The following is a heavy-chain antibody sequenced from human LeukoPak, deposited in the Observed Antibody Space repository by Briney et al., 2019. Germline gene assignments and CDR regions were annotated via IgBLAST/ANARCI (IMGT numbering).Heavy chain of an antibody. CDR1: GFTVSSNY. J-gene: IGHJ6*02. V-gene: IGHV3-53*01. CDR3: ARESDGDYPLLYYGMDV. CDR2: IYSGGST. Sequence: PGGSLRLSCAASGFTVSSNYMSWVRQAPGKGLEWVSVIYSGGSTYYADSVKGRFTISRDNSKNTLYLQMDSLRAEDTAVYYCARESDGDYPLLYYGMDVWGQGTTVTVSS. D-gene: IGHD4-17*01.